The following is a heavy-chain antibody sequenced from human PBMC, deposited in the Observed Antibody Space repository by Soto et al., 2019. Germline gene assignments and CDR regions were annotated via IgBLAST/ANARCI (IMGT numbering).Heavy chain of an antibody. CDR1: GGSISSYY. J-gene: IGHJ6*02. CDR2: IYTSGST. V-gene: IGHV4-4*07. D-gene: IGHD3-9*01. Sequence: KPSETLSLTCTVSGGSISSYYWSWIRQPAGKGLEWIGRIYTSGSTNYNPSLKSRVTMSVDTSKNQFSLKLSSVTAADTAVYYCAREGYDILTGYPRSYGMDVWGQGTTVTVSS. CDR3: AREGYDILTGYPRSYGMDV.